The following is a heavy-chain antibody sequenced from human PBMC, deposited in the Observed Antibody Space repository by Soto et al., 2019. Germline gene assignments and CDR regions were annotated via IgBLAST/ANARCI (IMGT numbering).Heavy chain of an antibody. V-gene: IGHV1-8*01. D-gene: IGHD5-12*01. CDR3: ARDLGSGYDPGDY. Sequence: ASVKVSCKASGYTFPSYDINWVRQATGQGLEWMGWMNPNSGNTGYAQKFQGRVTITADKSTSTAYMELSSLRSEDTAVYYCARDLGSGYDPGDYWGQGTQVTSPQ. CDR1: GYTFPSYD. CDR2: MNPNSGNT. J-gene: IGHJ4*02.